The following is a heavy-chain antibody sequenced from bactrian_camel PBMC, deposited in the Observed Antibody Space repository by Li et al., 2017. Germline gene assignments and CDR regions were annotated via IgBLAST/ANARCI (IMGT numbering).Heavy chain of an antibody. Sequence: QVQLVESGGGSVQPGGSLRLSCAASGYSTRLNCLGWFRQRPGKAREGVASIYTGSGIPWYADSVEGRFTISEDKAENTLYLQMNSLKPEDTGMYYCAATGQDWCYTQRPPAEYHYWGQGTQVTVS. D-gene: IGHD2*01. V-gene: IGHV3S54*01. CDR3: AATGQDWCYTQRPPAEYHY. J-gene: IGHJ4*01. CDR1: GYSTRLNC. CDR2: IYTGSGIP.